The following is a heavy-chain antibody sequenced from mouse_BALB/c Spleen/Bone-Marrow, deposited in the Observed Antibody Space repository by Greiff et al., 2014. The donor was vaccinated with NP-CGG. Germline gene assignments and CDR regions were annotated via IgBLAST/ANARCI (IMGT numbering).Heavy chain of an antibody. CDR1: GYTFTEYI. D-gene: IGHD2-10*02. J-gene: IGHJ1*01. CDR3: ARHESYGNYLYFDV. CDR2: FYPGSGSI. Sequence: QVQLQQSGAGLAKPGASVKLSCKASGYTFTEYIIHWVKQRSGQGLEWIGWFYPGSGSIKYNEKYKDKATLTADKSSSTVYMELSRLTSEDSAVYFCARHESYGNYLYFDVWGAGTTVTVSS. V-gene: IGHV1-62-2*01.